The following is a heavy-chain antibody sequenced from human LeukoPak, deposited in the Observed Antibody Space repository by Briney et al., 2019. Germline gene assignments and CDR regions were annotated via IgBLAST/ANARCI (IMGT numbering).Heavy chain of an antibody. Sequence: ASVKVSCKASGYTFTGYYMHWVRQAPGQGLEWMGWINPNSGGTNYAQKFQGRVTMTRDTSISTAYMELSRLRSDDTAVYYCARGVDSGSYYVTYYFDYWGQGTLVTVSS. CDR2: INPNSGGT. CDR3: ARGVDSGSYYVTYYFDY. J-gene: IGHJ4*02. D-gene: IGHD1-26*01. CDR1: GYTFTGYY. V-gene: IGHV1-2*02.